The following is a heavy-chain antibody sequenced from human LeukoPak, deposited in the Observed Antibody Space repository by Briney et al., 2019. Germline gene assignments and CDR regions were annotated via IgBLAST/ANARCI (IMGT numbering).Heavy chain of an antibody. CDR1: GFTFSSYG. D-gene: IGHD3-22*01. CDR3: AKLRRTYYYDSRNAFDI. V-gene: IGHV3-33*06. CDR2: IWYDGSSK. Sequence: TGGSLRLSCAASGFTFSSYGMHWVRQAPGKGLEWVAVIWYDGSSKYYADSVKGRFTISRDNSKNTLYLQMNSLRAEDTAVYYCAKLRRTYYYDSRNAFDIWGQGTMVTVSS. J-gene: IGHJ3*02.